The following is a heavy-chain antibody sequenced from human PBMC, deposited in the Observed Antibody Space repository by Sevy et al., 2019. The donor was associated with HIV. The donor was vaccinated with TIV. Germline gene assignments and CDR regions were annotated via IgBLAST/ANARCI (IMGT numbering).Heavy chain of an antibody. CDR3: ARDAQLWSYYWLDP. J-gene: IGHJ5*02. D-gene: IGHD5-18*01. V-gene: IGHV1-2*02. Sequence: ASVKVSCKASGYTFTGYYIYWVRQAPGQGLEWMGWINPNSGGTNYAQKFQGRVTMTTDTSSNTAYMELSRLRSDDTAVYYCARDAQLWSYYWLDPWGQGTLVTVSS. CDR2: INPNSGGT. CDR1: GYTFTGYY.